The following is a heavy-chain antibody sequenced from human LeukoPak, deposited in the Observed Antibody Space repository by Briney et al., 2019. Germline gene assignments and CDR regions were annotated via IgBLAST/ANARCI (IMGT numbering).Heavy chain of an antibody. CDR2: VYYTGST. Sequence: SETLSLTCSVSGXSVSNYYWSWIRQPPGKGLEWIGYVYYTGSTNYNPSLKSRVTMFEDKSKNQFSLGLYSVTVADTAVYYCARHFAYSSSSYFDYWGQGSLVTVSS. CDR1: GXSVSNYY. D-gene: IGHD6-6*01. V-gene: IGHV4-59*08. CDR3: ARHFAYSSSSYFDY. J-gene: IGHJ4*02.